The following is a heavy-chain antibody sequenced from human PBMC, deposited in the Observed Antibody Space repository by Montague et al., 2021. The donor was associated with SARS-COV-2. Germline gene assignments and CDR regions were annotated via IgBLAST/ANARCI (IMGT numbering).Heavy chain of an antibody. CDR1: GGSMNSGGYY. CDR3: ARGRGYTGYDSD. Sequence: TLSLTCTVSGGSMNSGGYYWSWIRQHPEKGLEWIGYIYYTGSTFYNPSLKSRLTMSVDTSQNQFSLRLISVTAADTAVYYCARGRGYTGYDSDWGQGTLVTVTS. CDR2: IYYTGST. J-gene: IGHJ4*02. V-gene: IGHV4-31*03. D-gene: IGHD5-12*01.